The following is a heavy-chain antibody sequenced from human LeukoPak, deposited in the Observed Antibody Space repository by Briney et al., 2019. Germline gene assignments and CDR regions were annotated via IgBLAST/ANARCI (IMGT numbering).Heavy chain of an antibody. CDR1: GFTFSSYS. J-gene: IGHJ4*02. CDR3: ASYDILTGYADY. D-gene: IGHD3-9*01. CDR2: ISSNSSYI. V-gene: IGHV3-21*01. Sequence: GGSLRLSCATSGFTFSSYSMNWVRQAPGKGLEWVSSISSNSSYIYYADSVKGRFTISRDNAKNSLYLQMNSLRAEDTAVYYCASYDILTGYADYWGQGTLVTVSS.